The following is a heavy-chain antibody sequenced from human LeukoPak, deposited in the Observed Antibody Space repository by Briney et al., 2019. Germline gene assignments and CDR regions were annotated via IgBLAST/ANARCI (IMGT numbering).Heavy chain of an antibody. J-gene: IGHJ5*02. D-gene: IGHD4-11*01. CDR2: IIPIFGTA. CDR3: ARGTYSNYEGWFDP. Sequence: SVKASCKASGGTFSSYAISWVRQAPGQGLEWMGGIIPIFGTANYAQKFQGRVTITADESTSTAYMELSSLRSEDTAVYYCARGTYSNYEGWFDPWGQGTLVTVSS. CDR1: GGTFSSYA. V-gene: IGHV1-69*13.